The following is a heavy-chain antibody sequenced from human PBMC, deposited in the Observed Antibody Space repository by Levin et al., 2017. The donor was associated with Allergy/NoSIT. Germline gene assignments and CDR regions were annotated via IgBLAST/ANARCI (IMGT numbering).Heavy chain of an antibody. J-gene: IGHJ4*02. CDR2: ISSSSTYI. D-gene: IGHD6-19*01. Sequence: SCAASGFSFDTYSFTWVRQAPGKGLEWVSSISSSSTYIYYADSVRGRFTISRDTAKKSLYLQMSSLRAEDTAIYYCARDHGGSGGWYYFEYWGQGTLVTVSS. CDR3: ARDHGGSGGWYYFEY. V-gene: IGHV3-21*01. CDR1: GFSFDTYS.